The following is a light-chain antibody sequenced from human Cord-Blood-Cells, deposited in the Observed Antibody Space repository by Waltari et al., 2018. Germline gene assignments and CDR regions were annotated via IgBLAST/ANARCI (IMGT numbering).Light chain of an antibody. CDR1: SSDVGGYNY. CDR2: DVS. CDR3: CSYAGSYTVV. Sequence: QSALTQPRSVSGSPGQSVTISCTGTSSDVGGYNYVSWYQQNPGKAPKLMLYDVSKRPSGGPDRFSGSKSGNAASLTISGLQAEDEADYDCCSYAGSYTVVFGGGTKLTVL. J-gene: IGLJ2*01. V-gene: IGLV2-11*01.